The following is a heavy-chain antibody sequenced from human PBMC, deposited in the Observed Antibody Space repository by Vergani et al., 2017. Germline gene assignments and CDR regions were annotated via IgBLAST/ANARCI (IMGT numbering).Heavy chain of an antibody. D-gene: IGHD2-21*01. CDR3: ARDFGPRGGEFP. CDR2: SNAGNGNT. CDR1: GYTFTSYA. Sequence: QVQLVQSGAEVKKPGASVKVSCKASGYTFTSYAMHWVRQAPGQRLEWMGWSNAGNGNTKYSQKFQGRVTITRDTSASTAYMELSSLRSEDTAVYYCARDFGPRGGEFPWGQGTLVTVSS. J-gene: IGHJ5*02. V-gene: IGHV1-3*01.